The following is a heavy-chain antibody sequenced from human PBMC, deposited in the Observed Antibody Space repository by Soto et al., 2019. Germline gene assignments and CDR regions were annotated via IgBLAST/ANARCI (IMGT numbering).Heavy chain of an antibody. J-gene: IGHJ6*02. CDR1: GYIFTSYW. CDR2: IYPVDSDT. Sequence: RGESRKISCKGSGYIFTSYWIGWVRQMPGKGLEWMGIIYPVDSDTRYSQSFQAQVTISADKSISTAYLQWSSLKASDTAMYYCVRGKYSSPRAGLDVWGQGTSVTVSS. D-gene: IGHD4-4*01. V-gene: IGHV5-51*01. CDR3: VRGKYSSPRAGLDV.